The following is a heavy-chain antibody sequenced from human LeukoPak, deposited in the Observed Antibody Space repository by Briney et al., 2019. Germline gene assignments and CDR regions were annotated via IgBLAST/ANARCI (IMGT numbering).Heavy chain of an antibody. Sequence: PSETLSLTCTVSGGSISCYYWSWIRQPPGKGLEWIGYIYYSGSTNYNPSLKSRVTISVDTSKNQFSLKLSSVTAADTAVYYCARVGAVTTPLYYYYGMDVWGQGTTVTVSS. CDR1: GGSISCYY. D-gene: IGHD4-17*01. CDR2: IYYSGST. CDR3: ARVGAVTTPLYYYYGMDV. J-gene: IGHJ6*02. V-gene: IGHV4-59*01.